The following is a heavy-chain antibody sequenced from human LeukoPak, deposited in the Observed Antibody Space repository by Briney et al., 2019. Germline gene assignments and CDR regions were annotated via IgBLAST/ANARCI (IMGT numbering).Heavy chain of an antibody. CDR2: ISSITGYT. CDR3: ARDRYYDTSGSFDS. Sequence: GGSLRLSCAASGFTFSDYYMSWIRQAPGKGLEWVSYISSITGYTKYSDSVKGRFTISRDNAKNSLYLQMNSLRAEDTALYYCARDRYYDTSGSFDSWGQGTLVTVSS. V-gene: IGHV3-11*05. D-gene: IGHD3-22*01. CDR1: GFTFSDYY. J-gene: IGHJ4*02.